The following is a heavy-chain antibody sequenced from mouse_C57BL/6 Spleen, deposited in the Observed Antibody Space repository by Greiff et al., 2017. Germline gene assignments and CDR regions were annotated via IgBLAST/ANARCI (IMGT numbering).Heavy chain of an antibody. Sequence: DVQLQESGPGLVKPSQSLSLTCSVTGYSITSGYYWNLIRQFPGHQLAWIGFVSYDGSTNYNPSLKNRISSTGDTSKNQFFRKLNSVPTEDTATYYGARYGGLRDYDYWGQGTTLTVSA. CDR3: ARYGGLRDYDY. CDR1: GYSITSGYY. J-gene: IGHJ2*01. D-gene: IGHD1-1*01. CDR2: VSYDGST. V-gene: IGHV3-6*01.